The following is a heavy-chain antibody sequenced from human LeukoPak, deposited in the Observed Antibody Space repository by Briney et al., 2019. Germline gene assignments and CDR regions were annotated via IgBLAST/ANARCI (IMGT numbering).Heavy chain of an antibody. D-gene: IGHD3-10*01. Sequence: PGGSLRLSCAASGFTFSSYDMHWVRQATGKGLEWVSGIGTSGDTYYPGSVKGRFTISRENAKNSLYLQMNSLRAGDTAVYYCTRGPGTTLDYWGQGTLVTVSS. V-gene: IGHV3-13*04. CDR2: IGTSGDT. CDR3: TRGPGTTLDY. J-gene: IGHJ4*02. CDR1: GFTFSSYD.